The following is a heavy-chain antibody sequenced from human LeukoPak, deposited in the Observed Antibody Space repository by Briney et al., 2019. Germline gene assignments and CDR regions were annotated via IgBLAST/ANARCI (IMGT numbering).Heavy chain of an antibody. Sequence: GGSLRLSCAASGFTFSSYEMNWVRQAPGKGLEWVSYISSNGSTIYYADSVKGRFTISRDNAKISLYLQMNSLRAEDTAVYYCAREYYGSGSDYWGQGTLVTVSS. CDR1: GFTFSSYE. CDR3: AREYYGSGSDY. J-gene: IGHJ4*02. D-gene: IGHD3-10*01. CDR2: ISSNGSTI. V-gene: IGHV3-48*03.